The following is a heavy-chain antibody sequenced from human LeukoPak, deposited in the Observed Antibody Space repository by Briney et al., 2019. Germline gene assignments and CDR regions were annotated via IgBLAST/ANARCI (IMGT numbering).Heavy chain of an antibody. D-gene: IGHD1-1*01. V-gene: IGHV4-59*01. CDR1: GFTFTNYW. Sequence: GSLRLSCAASGFTFTNYWMSWIRQPPGKGLEWIGYIHYSGTTNYNPSLKSQVTISVDTSKNQFSLKLSSVTAADTAVYYCARVSWFPGTSYYYMDVWGKGTTVTVSS. J-gene: IGHJ6*03. CDR2: IHYSGTT. CDR3: ARVSWFPGTSYYYMDV.